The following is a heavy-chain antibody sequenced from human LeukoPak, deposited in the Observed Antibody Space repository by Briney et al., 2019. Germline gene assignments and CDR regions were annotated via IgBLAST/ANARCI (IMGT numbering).Heavy chain of an antibody. CDR3: ATGTPMVRGVIIFDY. CDR1: GGTFSSYA. CDR2: IIPIFGTA. D-gene: IGHD3-10*01. V-gene: IGHV1-69*01. J-gene: IGHJ4*02. Sequence: GSSVKVSCKASGGTFSSYAISWVRQAPGQGLEWMGGIIPIFGTANYAQKFQGRVTITADESTSTAYMELSSLRSEDTAVYYCATGTPMVRGVIIFDYWGQGTLVTVSS.